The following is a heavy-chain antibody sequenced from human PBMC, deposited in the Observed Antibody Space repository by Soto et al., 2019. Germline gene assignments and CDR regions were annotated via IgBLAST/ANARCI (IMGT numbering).Heavy chain of an antibody. CDR1: GGSISSGGYY. V-gene: IGHV4-31*03. CDR2: IYYGGST. J-gene: IGHJ4*02. D-gene: IGHD1-26*01. CDR3: ARDRGSYYLY. Sequence: QVQLQESGPGLVKPSQTLSLTCTVSGGSISSGGYYWSWIRQHPGKRMEWLGYIYYGGSTYYNPSLKSRVTISVDASKNQFSLKLSSVTAADTAVYYCARDRGSYYLYWGQGTLVTVSS.